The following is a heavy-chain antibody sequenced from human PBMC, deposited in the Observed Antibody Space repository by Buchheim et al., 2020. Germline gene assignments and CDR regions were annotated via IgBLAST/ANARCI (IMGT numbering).Heavy chain of an antibody. V-gene: IGHV3-23*01. D-gene: IGHD6-19*01. Sequence: EVQLLESGGGSVQPGGSLRLSCAASGFSSSSYAMTWVRQAPGTGLEWVSAISSSGRSTYYADSVKGRFTISRDNSKNALYLQMNSLRAEDTALYYCAEPSSGWTSFDNWGRGTL. CDR1: GFSSSSYA. J-gene: IGHJ4*02. CDR3: AEPSSGWTSFDN. CDR2: ISSSGRST.